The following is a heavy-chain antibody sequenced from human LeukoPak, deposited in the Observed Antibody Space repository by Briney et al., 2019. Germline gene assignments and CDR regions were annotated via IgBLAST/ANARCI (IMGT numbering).Heavy chain of an antibody. V-gene: IGHV3-23*01. CDR3: AKHSYDSSGYYSIDY. D-gene: IGHD3-22*01. CDR1: GFTLTSYA. J-gene: IGHJ4*02. CDR2: IIGSVHST. Sequence: GGSLRLSCAASGFTLTSYAMSWVRQAPGKGLEWVSAIIGSVHSTYYADSVKGRFTISRDNSKNTLYLQMNSLRAEDTAVYYCAKHSYDSSGYYSIDYWGQGTLVTAFS.